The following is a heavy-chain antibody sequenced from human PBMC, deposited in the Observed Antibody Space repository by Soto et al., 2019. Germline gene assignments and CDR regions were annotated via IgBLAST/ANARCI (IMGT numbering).Heavy chain of an antibody. CDR1: GYTFTSYG. CDR2: ISAYNGNT. CDR3: ARDQYYYDSSGYGAAYDYYGXDV. J-gene: IGHJ6*02. Sequence: ASVKVSCKASGYTFTSYGISWVRQAPRQGLGWMGWISAYNGNTNYAQKFQGRVTITRDTSASTAYMELSSLRSEDTAVYYCARDQYYYDSSGYGAAYDYYGXDVWG. D-gene: IGHD3-22*01. V-gene: IGHV1-18*01.